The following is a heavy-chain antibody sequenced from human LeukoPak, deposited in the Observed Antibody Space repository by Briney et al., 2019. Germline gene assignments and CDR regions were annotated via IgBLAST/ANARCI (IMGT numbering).Heavy chain of an antibody. CDR3: ARGVYAFDI. J-gene: IGHJ3*02. CDR1: GFTFSSYW. D-gene: IGHD5/OR15-5a*01. V-gene: IGHV3-7*01. Sequence: GGSLRLSCAASGFTFSSYWMSRVRQALGKGLEWVANIKEDESEKYYVDAVKGRFTISRDNAKNSVFLQMNSLRVEDTAVYYCARGVYAFDIWGQGTMVTVSS. CDR2: IKEDESEK.